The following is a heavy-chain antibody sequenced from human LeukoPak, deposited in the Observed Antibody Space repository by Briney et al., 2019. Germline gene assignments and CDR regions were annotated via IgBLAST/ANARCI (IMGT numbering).Heavy chain of an antibody. D-gene: IGHD3-22*01. CDR1: GGTFSSYA. CDR2: IIPILGIA. CDR3: AREAYYDSSGYF. V-gene: IGHV1-69*10. J-gene: IGHJ4*02. Sequence: VKVSCKASGGTFSSYAISWVRQAPGQGLEWMGRIIPILGIANYAQKFQGRVTITADKSTSTAYMELSSLRSEDTAVYYCAREAYYDSSGYFWGQGTLVTVSS.